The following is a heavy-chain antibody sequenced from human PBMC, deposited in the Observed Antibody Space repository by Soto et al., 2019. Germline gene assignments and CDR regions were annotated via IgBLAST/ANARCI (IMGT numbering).Heavy chain of an antibody. CDR1: GGSFSGYY. D-gene: IGHD2-2*02. Sequence: SETLSLTCAVYGGSFSGYYWSWIRQPPGKGLEWIGEINHSGSTNYNPSLKSRVTISVDTSKNQFSLKLSSVTAADTAVYYCARAKGVPAAIGLDYWGQGTLVTVSS. V-gene: IGHV4-34*01. CDR3: ARAKGVPAAIGLDY. J-gene: IGHJ4*02. CDR2: INHSGST.